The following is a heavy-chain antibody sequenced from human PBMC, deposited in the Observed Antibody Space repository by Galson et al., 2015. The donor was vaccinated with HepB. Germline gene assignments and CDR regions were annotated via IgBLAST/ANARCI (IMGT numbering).Heavy chain of an antibody. J-gene: IGHJ2*01. CDR1: GYSFTSYW. V-gene: IGHV5-51*01. D-gene: IGHD5-18*01. CDR3: ARPGLGYSYGRLRNWYFDL. Sequence: QSGAEVKKPGESLKISCKGSGYSFTSYWIGWVRQMPGKGLEWMGIIYPGDSDTRYSPSFQGQVTISADKSISTAYLQWSSLKASDTAMYYCARPGLGYSYGRLRNWYFDLWGRGTLVTVSS. CDR2: IYPGDSDT.